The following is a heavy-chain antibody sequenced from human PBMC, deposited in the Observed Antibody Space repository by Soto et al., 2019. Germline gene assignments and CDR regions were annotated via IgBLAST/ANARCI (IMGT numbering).Heavy chain of an antibody. V-gene: IGHV1-24*01. CDR3: ATDHQWLGEYYYGMGV. CDR1: GYTLIELS. CDR2: FDPENGER. D-gene: IGHD6-19*01. Sequence: ASVKVACKVSGYTLIELSMHWVRQAPGKGLEWMGRFDPENGERIYAQKFQGRVTMTEDTSTDTAYMELSSLRSEDTAVYYCATDHQWLGEYYYGMGVWGQGTTVTVSS. J-gene: IGHJ6*02.